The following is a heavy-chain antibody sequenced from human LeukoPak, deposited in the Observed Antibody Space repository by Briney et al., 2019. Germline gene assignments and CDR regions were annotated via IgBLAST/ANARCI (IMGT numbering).Heavy chain of an antibody. CDR1: GGSFRGYY. CDR2: INHSGST. D-gene: IGHD2-2*01. J-gene: IGHJ4*02. Sequence: TSETLSLTCAVYGGSFRGYYWSWIRQPPGKGLEWIGEINHSGSTNYNPSLKSRVTISLDTSMKKFSLKLNSVTAADTAVYYCASTERCSTTCPLDYWGQGTLITVSS. V-gene: IGHV4-34*01. CDR3: ASTERCSTTCPLDY.